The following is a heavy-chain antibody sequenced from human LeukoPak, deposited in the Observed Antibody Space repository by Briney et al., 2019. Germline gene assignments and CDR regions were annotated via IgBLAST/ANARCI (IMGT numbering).Heavy chain of an antibody. J-gene: IGHJ3*02. CDR1: GGTFSSYA. CDR2: IIPIFGTA. CDR3: ARDPLLWDAFDI. V-gene: IGHV1-69*13. D-gene: IGHD2-21*01. Sequence: SVKVSCKASGGTFSSYAISWVRQAPGQGLEWMGGIIPIFGTANYAQKFQGRVTITADESTSTAYMELSSLRSEDTAVYYCARDPLLWDAFDIWGQGTMVTVSS.